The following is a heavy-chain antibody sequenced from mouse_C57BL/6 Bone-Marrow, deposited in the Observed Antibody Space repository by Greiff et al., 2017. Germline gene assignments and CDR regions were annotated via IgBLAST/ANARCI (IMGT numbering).Heavy chain of an antibody. CDR2: INPNNGGT. V-gene: IGHV1-26*01. J-gene: IGHJ2*01. CDR1: GYTFTDYY. D-gene: IGHD1-1*01. Sequence: VQLQQSGPELVKPGASVKISCKASGYTFTDYYMNWVKQSHGKSLEWIGDINPNNGGTSYNQKFKSKATLTVDKSSSTAYMQLSSLTSEDSAVYYCARPITTVVAFDYWGQGTTLTVSS. CDR3: ARPITTVVAFDY.